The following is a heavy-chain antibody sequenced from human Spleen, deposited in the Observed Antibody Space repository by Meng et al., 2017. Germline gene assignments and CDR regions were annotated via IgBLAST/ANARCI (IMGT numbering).Heavy chain of an antibody. CDR2: INHSGST. CDR3: ARGGARYDILTGYYSAYFDY. J-gene: IGHJ4*02. Sequence: VQLKPWGAGLLKPSGTLSLPCACYGGSFSGYYWSWIPQPPGKGLEWIGEINHSGSTNYNPSLKSRVTISVDTSKNQFSLKLSSVTAADTAVYYCARGGARYDILTGYYSAYFDYWGQGTLVTVSS. D-gene: IGHD3-9*01. V-gene: IGHV4-34*01. CDR1: GGSFSGYY.